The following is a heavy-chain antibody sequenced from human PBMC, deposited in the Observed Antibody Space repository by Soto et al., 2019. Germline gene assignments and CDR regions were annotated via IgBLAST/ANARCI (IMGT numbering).Heavy chain of an antibody. V-gene: IGHV5-51*01. J-gene: IGHJ6*01. CDR2: IYPGDSVT. D-gene: IGHD3-16*01. Sequence: GESLKISCQGSGHIFSRYWIGWVRQMPGKDLEWMGIIYPGDSVTKYSPSFQGPVTISADMSISTAYVQRSSLKASDTAMYYCARSNAGPTYNYYGIDVWGKETTVTVSS. CDR1: GHIFSRYW. CDR3: ARSNAGPTYNYYGIDV.